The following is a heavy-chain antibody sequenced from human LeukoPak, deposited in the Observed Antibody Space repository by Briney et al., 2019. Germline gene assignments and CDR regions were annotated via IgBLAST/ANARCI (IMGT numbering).Heavy chain of an antibody. V-gene: IGHV4-59*01. Sequence: GSLRLSCAASGFTFSSYAMSWVRQAPGKGLEWIGYIFYSGSTNYNPSLKSRVTISVDTSKNQFSLKLSSVTAADTAVYFCARVYYGRTYDYWYFDLWGRGTLVTVSS. CDR3: ARVYYGRTYDYWYFDL. CDR1: GFTFSSYA. J-gene: IGHJ2*01. CDR2: IFYSGST. D-gene: IGHD3-10*01.